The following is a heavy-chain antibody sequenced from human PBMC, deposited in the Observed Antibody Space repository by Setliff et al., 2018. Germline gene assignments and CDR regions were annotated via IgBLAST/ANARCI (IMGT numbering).Heavy chain of an antibody. J-gene: IGHJ3*02. CDR3: ARVALVVVIRNAFDI. CDR2: IYYSGST. CDR1: GGSINNYH. Sequence: PSETLSLTCTVSGGSINNYHWNWIRQPPGKGLEWIGYIYYSGSTYYNPSLKSRVTISVDTSKNQFSLKLSSVTAADTAVYYCARVALVVVIRNAFDIWGQGTMVTVSS. V-gene: IGHV4-59*06. D-gene: IGHD2-21*01.